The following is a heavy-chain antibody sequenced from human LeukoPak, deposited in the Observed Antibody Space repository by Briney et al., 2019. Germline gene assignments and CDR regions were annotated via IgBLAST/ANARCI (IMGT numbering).Heavy chain of an antibody. Sequence: PGGSLRLSCAASGFTLSSYAMSWVRQAPGKGLEWVSAISGSGGNTFYADSVKGRFTVSRDSSNNTLYLQMSSLRAEDTAIYYCAKGYCSSTTCYSRFEYWGQGTLVTVSS. J-gene: IGHJ4*02. CDR2: ISGSGGNT. D-gene: IGHD2-2*01. V-gene: IGHV3-23*01. CDR1: GFTLSSYA. CDR3: AKGYCSSTTCYSRFEY.